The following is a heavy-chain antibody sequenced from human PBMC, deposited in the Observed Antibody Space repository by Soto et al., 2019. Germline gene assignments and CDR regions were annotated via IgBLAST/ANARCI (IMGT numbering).Heavy chain of an antibody. CDR1: GFTFSSYW. D-gene: IGHD4-17*01. Sequence: GGSLRLSCAASGFTFSSYWMSWVRQAPGKGLEWVANIKQDRSEKYYVDSVKGRFTISRDNAKNSLYLQMNSLRAEDTAVYYCARESSNDYGDYNDAFDIWGQGTMVTVSS. V-gene: IGHV3-7*01. J-gene: IGHJ3*02. CDR3: ARESSNDYGDYNDAFDI. CDR2: IKQDRSEK.